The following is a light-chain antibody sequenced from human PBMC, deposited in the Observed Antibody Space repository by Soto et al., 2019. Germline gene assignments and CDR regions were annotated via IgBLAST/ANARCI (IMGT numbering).Light chain of an antibody. CDR1: PSVTNY. CDR3: QQRNVWPPVT. Sequence: IVLTQSPATLSLSPGERATLSCRASPSVTNYLVWYQQRPGQAPRLLIYGAFNSATGIPARFSGSGSGTDFTLTISSLEPEDSAVYYCQQRNVWPPVTFGQGTRLEIK. V-gene: IGKV3-11*01. CDR2: GAF. J-gene: IGKJ5*01.